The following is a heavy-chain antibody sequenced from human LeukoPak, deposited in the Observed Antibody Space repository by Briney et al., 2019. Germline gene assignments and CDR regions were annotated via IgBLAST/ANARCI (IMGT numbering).Heavy chain of an antibody. D-gene: IGHD5-18*01. CDR2: ISLSSAYI. J-gene: IGHJ6*03. Sequence: GGSLRLSCAASGFTFSSYSMNWVRQAPGKGLEWVSSISLSSAYIYYADSVKGRITISRDNAKNSLYLQMNSLRAEDTAVYYCARDPIRYRYSYDYYMDVWGKGPTVTVSS. CDR3: ARDPIRYRYSYDYYMDV. V-gene: IGHV3-21*01. CDR1: GFTFSSYS.